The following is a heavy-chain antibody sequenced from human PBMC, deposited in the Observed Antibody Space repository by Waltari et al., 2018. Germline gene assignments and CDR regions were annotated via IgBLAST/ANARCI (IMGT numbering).Heavy chain of an antibody. D-gene: IGHD3-16*01. CDR3: STMGETSGY. CDR2: IRNKANSYAT. CDR1: GFTFSAST. V-gene: IGHV3-73*02. Sequence: EVQLVESGGGLVQPGGSRKLPGAASGFTFSASTVHWARQASGKGLEWVGRIRNKANSYATGYAVSVKGRFTISRDDSKNTAYLEMNSLKTEDTAVYYCSTMGETSGYWGQGTLVTVSS. J-gene: IGHJ4*02.